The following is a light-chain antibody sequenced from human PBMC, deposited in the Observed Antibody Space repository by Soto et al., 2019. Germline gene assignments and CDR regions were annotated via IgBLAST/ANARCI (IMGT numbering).Light chain of an antibody. CDR3: QSSDIRNVV. J-gene: IGLJ2*01. Sequence: NFMLTQPHSASESPGKTVTISCTGSGGSIASNYVQWFQQRPGSAPTTVIYEDDQRPSGVPDRFSGSIDSSSNSASLTISGLKTEDEADYYCQSSDIRNVVFGGGTKLTVL. V-gene: IGLV6-57*02. CDR2: EDD. CDR1: GGSIASNY.